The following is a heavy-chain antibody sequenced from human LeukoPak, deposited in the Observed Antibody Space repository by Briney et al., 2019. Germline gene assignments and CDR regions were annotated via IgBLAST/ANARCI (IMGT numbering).Heavy chain of an antibody. J-gene: IGHJ3*02. V-gene: IGHV4-38-2*02. CDR1: GYSISSGYY. D-gene: IGHD2-2*01. Sequence: SETLSLTCTVSGYSISSGYYWGWIRQPPGKGLEWIGSGSTYYNPSLKSRVTISVDTSKNQFSLKLSSVTAADTAVYYCARETFQVVVVPAAMNGGAFDIWGQGTMVTVSS. CDR2: SGST. CDR3: ARETFQVVVVPAAMNGGAFDI.